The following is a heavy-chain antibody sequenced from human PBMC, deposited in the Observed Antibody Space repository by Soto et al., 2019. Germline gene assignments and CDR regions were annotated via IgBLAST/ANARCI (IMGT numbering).Heavy chain of an antibody. Sequence: QVQLQESGPGLVKPSQTLSLTCSVSSDSMNSGGYYWSWIRQHPGKGLEWIGYIYSTGDTYYNPSPKGRVTISVDTCNNQFSLNLTSVTAAETAVYYCARRGGSSSGYYYYAMDVWGKGTTVTVSS. CDR2: IYSTGDT. CDR1: SDSMNSGGYY. D-gene: IGHD6-6*01. J-gene: IGHJ6*04. V-gene: IGHV4-31*03. CDR3: ARRGGSSSGYYYYAMDV.